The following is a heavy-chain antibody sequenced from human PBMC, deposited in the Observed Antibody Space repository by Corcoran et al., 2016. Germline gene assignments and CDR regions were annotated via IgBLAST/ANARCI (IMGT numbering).Heavy chain of an antibody. V-gene: IGHV3-23*01. D-gene: IGHD6-13*01. CDR2: ISGSGSST. Sequence: EVQVLESGGGLVQPGGSLRLSCAASGFTFSLYAMSWVRQAPGKGLEWVSTISGSGSSTYSADSVKGRFTISRDSSKNTVFLQMNHLRAEDSALYYCARAIRVAAGRFYFDYWGQGTLVTVSS. CDR1: GFTFSLYA. J-gene: IGHJ4*02. CDR3: ARAIRVAAGRFYFDY.